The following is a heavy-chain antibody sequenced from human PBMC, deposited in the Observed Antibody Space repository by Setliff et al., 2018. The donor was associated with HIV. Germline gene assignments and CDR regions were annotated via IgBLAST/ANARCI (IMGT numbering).Heavy chain of an antibody. V-gene: IGHV1-3*01. Sequence: ASVKVSCKASGYTFTSYAMHWVRQAPGQRLEWMGWIDAGNGNTKYSQKFQGRVTITRDTSASTAYMELSSLRSEDTAVYYCARIAPSGSWRGYYYGMDVWGQGTTVTVSS. CDR2: IDAGNGNT. CDR3: ARIAPSGSWRGYYYGMDV. D-gene: IGHD3-10*01. CDR1: GYTFTSYA. J-gene: IGHJ6*02.